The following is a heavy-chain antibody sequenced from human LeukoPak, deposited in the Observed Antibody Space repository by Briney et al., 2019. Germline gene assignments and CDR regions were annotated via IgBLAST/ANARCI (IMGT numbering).Heavy chain of an antibody. CDR2: IRGSGGST. Sequence: GGSLRLSCAASGFTFSSYAMGWVRQAPGKGLEWVSAIRGSGGSTYYADSVKGRFTISRDNSKNTLYLQMNSLRAEDTAVYYCAKDYCSSTSCEKDYWGQGTLVTVSS. D-gene: IGHD2-2*01. V-gene: IGHV3-23*01. J-gene: IGHJ4*02. CDR3: AKDYCSSTSCEKDY. CDR1: GFTFSSYA.